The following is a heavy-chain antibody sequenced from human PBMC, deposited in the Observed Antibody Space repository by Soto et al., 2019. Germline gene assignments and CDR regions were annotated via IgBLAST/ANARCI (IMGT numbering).Heavy chain of an antibody. J-gene: IGHJ4*02. CDR2: IVPIVDTS. CDR3: VRVVAIPGYPDN. D-gene: IGHD6-25*01. CDR1: GGTFSSYA. Sequence: QVQLVQSGAEVRQPASSVKVSCKTSGGTFSSYAISWVRQAPGQGLEWMGGIVPIVDTSTYAQKFQGRVTITADDSKSTVYMELSSLRSDDTAVYYCVRVVAIPGYPDNWGQGTLVTVSS. V-gene: IGHV1-69*12.